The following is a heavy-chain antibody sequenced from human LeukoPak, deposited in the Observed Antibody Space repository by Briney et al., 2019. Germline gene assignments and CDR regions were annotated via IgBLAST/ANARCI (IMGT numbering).Heavy chain of an antibody. J-gene: IGHJ5*02. CDR2: IFISGSN. V-gene: IGHV4-61*02. CDR1: GGSISSGSYY. Sequence: SQTLSLTCTVSGGSISSGSYYWSWIRQPAGKGLEWLARIFISGSNNYNPSLKTRVTISVETSKNQFSRKLSAVTPGDPPVFYCARDQRVNWFDPWGQGTLVTVSS. CDR3: ARDQRVNWFDP.